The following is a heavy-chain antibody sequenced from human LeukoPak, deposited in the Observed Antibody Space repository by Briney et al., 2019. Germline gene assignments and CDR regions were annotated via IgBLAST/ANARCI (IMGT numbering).Heavy chain of an antibody. CDR2: FDPEDGET. J-gene: IGHJ5*02. D-gene: IGHD3-9*01. CDR1: GYTLTELS. V-gene: IGHV1-24*01. Sequence: ASVKVSCKVSGYTLTELSMHWVRQAPGKGLEWMGGFDPEDGETIYAQKFQGRVTMTEDTSTDTAYMELSSLRSEDTAVYYYARGWGTGYYVNWFDPWGQGTLVTVSS. CDR3: ARGWGTGYYVNWFDP.